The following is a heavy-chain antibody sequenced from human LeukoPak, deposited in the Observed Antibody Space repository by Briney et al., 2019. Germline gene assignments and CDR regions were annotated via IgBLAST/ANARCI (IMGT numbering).Heavy chain of an antibody. CDR2: VSPGGYT. J-gene: IGHJ5*02. CDR3: ARIRCGRGQARCYNH. CDR1: GVSVSDYY. D-gene: IGHD2-21*01. Sequence: PSETLSLTCAVSGVSVSDYYWSWIRQSPEKGLGWIGEVSPGGYTTYNPSLRSRVIISEDTSENQLSLNVTSVTAADTALYYCARIRCGRGQARCYNHWAQGSLVTVSS. V-gene: IGHV4-34*01.